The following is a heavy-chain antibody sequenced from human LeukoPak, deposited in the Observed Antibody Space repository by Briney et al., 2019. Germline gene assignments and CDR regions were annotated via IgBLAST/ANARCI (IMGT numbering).Heavy chain of an antibody. J-gene: IGHJ4*02. V-gene: IGHV3-33*01. CDR3: ARDLSQTTMTPLDY. CDR1: GFTFSSYG. D-gene: IGHD3-22*01. Sequence: GGPLRLSCAASGFTFSSYGMHWVRQAPGKGLEWVAVIWYDGSNKYYADSVKGRFTISRDNSKNTLYLQMNSLRAEDTAVYYCARDLSQTTMTPLDYWGQGTLVTVSS. CDR2: IWYDGSNK.